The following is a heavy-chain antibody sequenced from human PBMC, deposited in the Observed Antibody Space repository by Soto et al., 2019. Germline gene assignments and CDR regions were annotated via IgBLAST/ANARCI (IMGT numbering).Heavy chain of an antibody. V-gene: IGHV6-1*01. CDR1: GDSVSSNSAA. CDR3: ARDRDNGSWSDDYNGMDV. J-gene: IGHJ6*02. Sequence: SQTLSLTGALSGDSVSSNSAAWNWIRQSPSRGLEWLGRTYYRSRWYNDYAVSVKSRITISPDISKNHFSLQLSSVTPEDTAVYFCARDRDNGSWSDDYNGMDVWGQGTTVTVSS. D-gene: IGHD6-13*01. CDR2: TYYRSRWYN.